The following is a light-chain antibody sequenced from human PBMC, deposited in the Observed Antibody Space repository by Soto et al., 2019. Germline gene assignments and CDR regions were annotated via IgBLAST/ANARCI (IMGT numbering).Light chain of an antibody. V-gene: IGLV2-14*01. CDR3: SSYTRSSTLV. CDR1: SSDVGGYNY. CDR2: DVS. Sequence: LTQPASVSGSPGQSITISCTGTSSDVGGYNYVSWYQQHPGKAPKLMIYDVSNRPSGVSNRFSGSKSGNTASLTISGLQAEDEADYYCSSYTRSSTLVFGTGTKVNVL. J-gene: IGLJ1*01.